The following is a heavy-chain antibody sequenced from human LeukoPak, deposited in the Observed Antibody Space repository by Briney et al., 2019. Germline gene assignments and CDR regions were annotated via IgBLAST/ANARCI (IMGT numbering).Heavy chain of an antibody. J-gene: IGHJ4*02. D-gene: IGHD3-22*01. CDR2: INWNGGST. Sequence: PGGSLRLSCAASGFTFDDYGMSWVRQAPGKGLEWVSGINWNGGSTGYADSVKGRFTISRDNAKNSLYLQMNSLRAEDTALYHCARGGFYYDSSGPEDYWGQGTLVTVSS. V-gene: IGHV3-20*01. CDR3: ARGGFYYDSSGPEDY. CDR1: GFTFDDYG.